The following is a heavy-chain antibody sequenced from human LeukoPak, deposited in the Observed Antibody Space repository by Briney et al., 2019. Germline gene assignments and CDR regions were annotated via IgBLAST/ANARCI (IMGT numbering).Heavy chain of an antibody. CDR1: GGSISSSTYY. J-gene: IGHJ5*02. CDR2: IYYSGST. CDR3: ARQAPRYSGYDRLLHFDP. Sequence: SETLSLTCTVSGGSISSSTYYWGRIRQPPGKGLEWIGSIYYSGSTYYNPSLKSRGTISVDTSKNQFSLKVSSVTAADTAVYYYARQAPRYSGYDRLLHFDPWGQGTLVTVSS. D-gene: IGHD5-12*01. V-gene: IGHV4-39*01.